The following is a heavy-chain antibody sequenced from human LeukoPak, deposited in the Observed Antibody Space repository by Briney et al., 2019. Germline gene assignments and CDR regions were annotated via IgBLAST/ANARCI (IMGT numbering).Heavy chain of an antibody. CDR3: ARGGGRITIFGVVPNWFDP. CDR1: GFAFSSYF. CDR2: ISSSSTYI. J-gene: IGHJ5*02. V-gene: IGHV3-21*01. Sequence: GGSLRLSCAASGFAFSSYFMNWVRQAPGKGLEWVSSISSSSTYIYYADSVKGRFTVSRDNAKNSLYLQVNSLRVEDTAVYYCARGGGRITIFGVVPNWFDPWGQGTLVTVSS. D-gene: IGHD3-3*01.